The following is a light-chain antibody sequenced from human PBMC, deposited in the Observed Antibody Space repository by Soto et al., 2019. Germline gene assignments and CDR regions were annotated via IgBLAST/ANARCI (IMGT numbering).Light chain of an antibody. CDR1: QSVSSY. V-gene: IGKV3-11*01. CDR2: DAS. Sequence: IVLTPSPAPLSLSPGERATLSCRARQSVSSYLAWYQQKPGQAPRLLIYDASTRATGIPARFSGSGSGTYFPLTISSLEPEDFAVYYCQQRSNWPPGFTFGPGTKVDIK. J-gene: IGKJ3*01. CDR3: QQRSNWPPGFT.